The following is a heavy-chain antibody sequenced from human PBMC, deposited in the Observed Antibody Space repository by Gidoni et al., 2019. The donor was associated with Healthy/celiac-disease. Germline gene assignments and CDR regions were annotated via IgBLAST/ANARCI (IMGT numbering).Heavy chain of an antibody. CDR2: ISWNSGSI. CDR3: AKDRLWFGESYYGMDV. CDR1: GFTFDDYA. Sequence: EVQLVESGGGLVQRGRSLRLSCAASGFTFDDYAMHWVRQAPGKGLEWVSGISWNSGSIGYADSVKGRFTISRDNAKNSLYLQMNSLRAEDTALYYCAKDRLWFGESYYGMDVWGQGTTVTVSS. J-gene: IGHJ6*02. D-gene: IGHD3-10*01. V-gene: IGHV3-9*01.